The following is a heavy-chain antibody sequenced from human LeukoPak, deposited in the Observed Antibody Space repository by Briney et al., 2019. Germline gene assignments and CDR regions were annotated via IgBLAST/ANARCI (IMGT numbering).Heavy chain of an antibody. Sequence: GGSLRLSCAASGFTFSNYGMHWVRQAPGKGLEWVALIWYDGSNKYYADSVKGRFTISRDNSQNTMYLQMNSLRAEDTAVYYCARENDYALDYWGQGTLVTVSS. J-gene: IGHJ4*02. CDR1: GFTFSNYG. D-gene: IGHD4-17*01. V-gene: IGHV3-33*01. CDR2: IWYDGSNK. CDR3: ARENDYALDY.